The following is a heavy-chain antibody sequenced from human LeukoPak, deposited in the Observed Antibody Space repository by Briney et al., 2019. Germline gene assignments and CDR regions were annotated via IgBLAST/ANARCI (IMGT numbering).Heavy chain of an antibody. CDR3: ARAIRTVTTGVMIYYYYYMDV. J-gene: IGHJ6*03. CDR2: IYYSGST. V-gene: IGHV4-39*01. Sequence: SETLSLTCTVSGGSISSSSYYWGWIRQPPGKGLEWIGSIYYSGSTYYNPSLKSRVTISVDTSKNQFSLKLSSVTAADTAVYYCARAIRTVTTGVMIYYYYYMDVWGKGTTVTVSS. D-gene: IGHD4-11*01. CDR1: GGSISSSSYY.